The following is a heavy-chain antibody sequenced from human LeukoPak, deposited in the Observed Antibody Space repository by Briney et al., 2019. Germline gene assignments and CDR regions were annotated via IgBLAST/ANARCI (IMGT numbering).Heavy chain of an antibody. J-gene: IGHJ6*02. CDR1: GFTFSSYC. CDR3: ARGQPPSYYDMDV. D-gene: IGHD6-13*01. V-gene: IGHV3-33*01. Sequence: PGRSLRLSCAASGFTFSSYCMHWVRQAPGKGLEWVAVIWSDGSSKHYADSVKGRFTISRDNSKNTLYLQMSSLRAEDTALYYCARGQPPSYYDMDVWGQGTTVTVSS. CDR2: IWSDGSSK.